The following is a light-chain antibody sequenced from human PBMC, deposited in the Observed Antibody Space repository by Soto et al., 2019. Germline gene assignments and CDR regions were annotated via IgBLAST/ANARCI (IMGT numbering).Light chain of an antibody. CDR2: GAS. V-gene: IGKV3-20*01. Sequence: EIVLTQSPGTLSLSPGERATLSCRASQSVSSYYLAWYQQKPGQAPRLLIYGASSRATGIPDRFSGSGSGTDFTLTISRLEPEDLAVYYCQQDGSSPRTFGQGTKVEIK. CDR3: QQDGSSPRT. CDR1: QSVSSYY. J-gene: IGKJ1*01.